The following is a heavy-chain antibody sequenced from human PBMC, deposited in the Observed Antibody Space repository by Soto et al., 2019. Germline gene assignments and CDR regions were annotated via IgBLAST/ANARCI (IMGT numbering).Heavy chain of an antibody. D-gene: IGHD5-18*01. V-gene: IGHV4-59*01. Sequence: SETLSLTCTVSGGSLSSYYCSWIRRPPGMGLEWIASISYSGTTNYNSSLKSRVTISIDTSKNQFSLKLNSVTAADTAVYYCAREGYNFGPFDYWGQGALVTVS. CDR3: AREGYNFGPFDY. CDR1: GGSLSSYY. CDR2: ISYSGTT. J-gene: IGHJ4*02.